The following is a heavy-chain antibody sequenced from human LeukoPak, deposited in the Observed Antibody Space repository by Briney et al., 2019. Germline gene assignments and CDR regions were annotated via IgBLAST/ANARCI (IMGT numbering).Heavy chain of an antibody. J-gene: IGHJ5*02. CDR2: IKHDGSEK. CDR3: ARETGYNYGSGFDP. Sequence: GGSLRLSCAASGFTFSSYSMNWVRQAPGKGLEWVANIKHDGSEKFYVDSVKGRFTISRDNAKNSLYLQMNSLRAEDTAVYYCARETGYNYGSGFDPWGQGTLVTVSS. CDR1: GFTFSSYS. D-gene: IGHD5-18*01. V-gene: IGHV3-7*01.